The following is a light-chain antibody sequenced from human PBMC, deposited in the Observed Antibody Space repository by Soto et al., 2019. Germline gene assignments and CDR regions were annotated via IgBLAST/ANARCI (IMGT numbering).Light chain of an antibody. Sequence: QSALTQPPSASGSPGQSVTISCTGTNSDVGGYNYVSWYQHHPGKAPKLMIYEVSKRPSGVPDRFSGSKSGNAASLTVSGLQAEDEGDYYCSSDAGSNNVVFGGGTKLTVL. CDR3: SSDAGSNNVV. J-gene: IGLJ2*01. CDR2: EVS. CDR1: NSDVGGYNY. V-gene: IGLV2-8*01.